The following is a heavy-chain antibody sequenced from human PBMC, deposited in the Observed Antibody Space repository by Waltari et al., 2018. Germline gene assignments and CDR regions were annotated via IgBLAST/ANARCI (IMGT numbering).Heavy chain of an antibody. CDR3: ARDTQGVAAVAGTPH. V-gene: IGHV3-30*02. J-gene: IGHJ4*02. CDR2: IRYDGSNK. Sequence: QVQLVESGGGVVQPGGSLRLSCAASGFTFSSYGMPWVRQAPGKGLEWVAFIRYDGSNKYYADSVKGRFTISRDNSKNTLYLQMNSLRAEDTAVYYCARDTQGVAAVAGTPHWGQGTLVTVSS. CDR1: GFTFSSYG. D-gene: IGHD6-19*01.